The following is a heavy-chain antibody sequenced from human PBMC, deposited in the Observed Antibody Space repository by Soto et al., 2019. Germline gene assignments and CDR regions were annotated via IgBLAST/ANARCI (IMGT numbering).Heavy chain of an antibody. J-gene: IGHJ4*02. CDR1: GYTFTSYG. CDR2: ISAYNGNT. V-gene: IGHV1-18*01. D-gene: IGHD6-13*01. CDR3: ARFRYSSSRHPFDY. Sequence: ASVKVSCKASGYTFTSYGISWVRQAPGQGLEWMGWISAYNGNTNYAQKLQGRVTMTTDTSTSTAYMELRSLRSDDTAVYYCARFRYSSSRHPFDYWGQGTLVTVSS.